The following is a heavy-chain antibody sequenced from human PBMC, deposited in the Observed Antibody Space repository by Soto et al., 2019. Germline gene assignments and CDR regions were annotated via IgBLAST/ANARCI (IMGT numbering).Heavy chain of an antibody. CDR1: GFSLSTSGVG. CDR2: IYCDDAN. CDR3: AHTQYSSSWYQEY. V-gene: IGHV2-5*02. D-gene: IGHD6-13*01. J-gene: IGHJ4*02. Sequence: QITLKESGPTLVKPTQTLTQTCTFSGFSLSTSGVGVGWIRQPPGKALEWRALIYCDDANCYSPSLKNRLPITKDPSINQVVLKMTIMDPVDTATYYCAHTQYSSSWYQEYWGQGTLVTVS.